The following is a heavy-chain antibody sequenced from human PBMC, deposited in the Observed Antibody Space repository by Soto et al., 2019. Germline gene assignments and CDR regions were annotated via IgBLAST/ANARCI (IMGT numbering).Heavy chain of an antibody. CDR1: GGSISSGDYY. D-gene: IGHD2-8*01. Sequence: SETLSLTCTVSGGSISSGDYYWSWIRQPPGKGLEWIGYIYYSGSTYYNPSLKSRVTISVDTSKNQFSLKLSSVTAADTAVYYCARVLGYCTNGVCYTGHAYDGMDVWGQGTTVTVSS. CDR2: IYYSGST. CDR3: ARVLGYCTNGVCYTGHAYDGMDV. J-gene: IGHJ6*02. V-gene: IGHV4-30-4*01.